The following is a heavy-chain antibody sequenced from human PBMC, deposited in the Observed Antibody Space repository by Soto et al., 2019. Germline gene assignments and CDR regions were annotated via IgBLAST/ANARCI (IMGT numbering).Heavy chain of an antibody. J-gene: IGHJ6*02. D-gene: IGHD3-22*01. CDR3: AKNSLYQKYYYDSSLYYYGMDV. Sequence: PGGSRRLSCGASGFSCSRCAMSWVRQAAGKGLEWVSAISGGSDRTYYADSVKGRFSISRDNSKNTLYLQMNSLRAEDTAVYYCAKNSLYQKYYYDSSLYYYGMDVWGQGTTVTVSS. CDR2: ISGGSDRT. V-gene: IGHV3-23*01. CDR1: GFSCSRCA.